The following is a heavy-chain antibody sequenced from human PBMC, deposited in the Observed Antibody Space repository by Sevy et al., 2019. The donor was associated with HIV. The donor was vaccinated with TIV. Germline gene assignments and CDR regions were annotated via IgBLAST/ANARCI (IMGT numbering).Heavy chain of an antibody. CDR1: GFTFSSYW. V-gene: IGHV3-7*01. J-gene: IGHJ4*02. Sequence: GGSLRLSCVASGFTFSSYWMTWVRRAPGRGLEWVANLRQDGSDKFYVDSVKGRFTISRDNAKNSLYLQMNSLRAEDTAVYYCARFEDYWGQGTLVTVSS. CDR2: LRQDGSDK. CDR3: ARFEDY.